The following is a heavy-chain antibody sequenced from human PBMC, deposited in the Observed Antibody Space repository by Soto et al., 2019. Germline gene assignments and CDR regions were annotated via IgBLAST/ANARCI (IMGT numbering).Heavy chain of an antibody. J-gene: IGHJ5*01. D-gene: IGHD1-26*01. CDR2: INSDGSST. Sequence: PGGSLGLSCASSGFTLCSYLMHWARQAPGKGLVWVSRINSDGSSTSYADSVKGRFTISRDNAKNTLYLQMNSLRAEDTAVYYCARDHNGPIDSDWFDSWGQGTLVTVSS. CDR1: GFTLCSYL. CDR3: ARDHNGPIDSDWFDS. V-gene: IGHV3-74*01.